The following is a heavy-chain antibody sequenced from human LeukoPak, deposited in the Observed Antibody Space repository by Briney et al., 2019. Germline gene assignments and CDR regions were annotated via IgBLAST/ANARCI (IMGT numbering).Heavy chain of an antibody. CDR1: GYTFTSYG. J-gene: IGHJ4*02. CDR2: ISAYNGNT. Sequence: ASVKVSCKASGYTFTSYGICWVRQAPGQGLEWMGWISAYNGNTNYAQKLQGRVTMTTDTSTSTAYMELRSLRSDDTAVYYCARASSGYSYGLIDYWGQGTLVTVSS. V-gene: IGHV1-18*04. D-gene: IGHD5-18*01. CDR3: ARASSGYSYGLIDY.